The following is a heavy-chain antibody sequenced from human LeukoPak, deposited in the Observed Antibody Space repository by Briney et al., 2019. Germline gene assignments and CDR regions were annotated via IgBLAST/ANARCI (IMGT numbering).Heavy chain of an antibody. D-gene: IGHD2-21*01. J-gene: IGHJ6*02. CDR1: GYTFTGYY. V-gene: IGHV1-2*02. CDR2: INPNSGGT. CDR3: ARDQSSPPRKLGIARLHYYYYGMDV. Sequence: GASVKVSCKASGYTFTGYYMHWVRQAPGQGLEWMGWINPNSGGTNYAQKFQGRVTMTRDTSISTAYMELSRLRSDDTAVYYCARDQSSPPRKLGIARLHYYYYGMDVWGQGTTVTVSS.